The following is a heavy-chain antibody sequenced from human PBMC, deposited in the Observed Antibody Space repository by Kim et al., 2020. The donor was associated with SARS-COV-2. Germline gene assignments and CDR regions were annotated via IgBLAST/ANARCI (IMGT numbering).Heavy chain of an antibody. V-gene: IGHV3-15*01. J-gene: IGHJ4*02. CDR3: SWGLGIAGPGNYFDY. CDR1: GFSVTNTW. CDR2: ITSVGAT. Sequence: GGSLRLSCAASGFSVTNTWMNWVRQAPGKGLEWVGRITSVGATHFAATVKGRFTISRDDSKNSLYLQMDSLETEDTGVYYCSWGLGIAGPGNYFDYWGQGTQVTVSS. D-gene: IGHD6-13*01.